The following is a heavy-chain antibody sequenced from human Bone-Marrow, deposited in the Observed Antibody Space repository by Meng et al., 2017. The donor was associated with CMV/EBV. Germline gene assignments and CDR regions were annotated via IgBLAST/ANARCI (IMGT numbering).Heavy chain of an antibody. CDR3: ARLKTPVEDWLVMDD. J-gene: IGHJ6*02. D-gene: IGHD6-19*01. CDR1: GGSISSYY. Sequence: SETLSLTCTVSGGSISSYYWSWIRQLPGKGLEWTGYIYYSGSTDYNPSPKSRVTISVDTSKNQFSLKLSSVTAADTAVYYSARLKTPVEDWLVMDDWGQGTTVTVSS. V-gene: IGHV4-59*01. CDR2: IYYSGST.